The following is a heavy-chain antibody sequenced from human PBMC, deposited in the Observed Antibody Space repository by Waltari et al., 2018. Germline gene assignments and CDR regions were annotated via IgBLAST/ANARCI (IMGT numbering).Heavy chain of an antibody. J-gene: IGHJ2*01. Sequence: EVQLVESGGGLVQPGGSLRLSCAASGFTFSSYEMNWVRQAPGKGLEWVSYISSSGSTIYYADSVKGRFTISRDNAKNSLYLQMNSLRAEDTAVYYCARGRDGLRYLDLWGRGTLVTVSS. V-gene: IGHV3-48*03. CDR2: ISSSGSTI. CDR1: GFTFSSYE. CDR3: ARGRDGLRYLDL.